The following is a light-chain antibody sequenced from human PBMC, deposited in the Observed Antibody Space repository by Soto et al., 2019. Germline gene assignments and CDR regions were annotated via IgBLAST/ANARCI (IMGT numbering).Light chain of an antibody. J-gene: IGKJ4*01. CDR2: GVS. Sequence: IVMTHSPATLSVSPGEGATLSCRASQSVRSDLAWYQHKPGLAPRLLIYGVSTRATGIPVRFSGSGSGTEFKLSISSLQSEDSAIYYCQHYNNLQLTFGGGTKVDIK. CDR3: QHYNNLQLT. CDR1: QSVRSD. V-gene: IGKV3-15*01.